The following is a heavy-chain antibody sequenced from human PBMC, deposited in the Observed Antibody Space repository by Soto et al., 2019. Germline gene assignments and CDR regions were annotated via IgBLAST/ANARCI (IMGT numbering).Heavy chain of an antibody. J-gene: IGHJ4*02. V-gene: IGHV1-8*01. CDR2: MNTNTGNT. Sequence: GASVKVSCKTSGYTFTEFDINWVRQAPGQGLEWMGWMNTNTGNTGYAQKFQGRVTMTRDTSISTAYMEPRRLRSEDTAVYYCARVVRFFGGHAGYWGQGTLVTVS. CDR3: ARVVRFFGGHAGY. CDR1: GYTFTEFD. D-gene: IGHD3-3*01.